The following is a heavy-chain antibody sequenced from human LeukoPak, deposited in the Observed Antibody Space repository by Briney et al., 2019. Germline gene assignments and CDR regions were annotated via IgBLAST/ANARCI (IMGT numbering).Heavy chain of an antibody. CDR1: GFTFSSYG. CDR3: AKSPGVGATFCTH. Sequence: SGGSLRLSCAASGFTFSSYGMHWVRQAPGKGLEWVAFIRYDGSNKYYADSVKGRFTISRDNSKNTLYLQMNSLRAEDTAVYYCAKSPGVGATFCTHWGQGTLVTVSS. J-gene: IGHJ4*02. D-gene: IGHD1-26*01. V-gene: IGHV3-30*02. CDR2: IRYDGSNK.